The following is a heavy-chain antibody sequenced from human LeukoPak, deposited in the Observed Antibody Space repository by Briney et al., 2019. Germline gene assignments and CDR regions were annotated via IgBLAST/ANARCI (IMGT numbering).Heavy chain of an antibody. Sequence: ASVKVSCKASGYTFTGHCMHWVRQAPGQGLEWMGWINPNSGGTNYAQKFQGRVTMTRDTSITTAHMELSRLRPDDTAVYYCASLNLPDSSGYYDDWGQGTLVTVSS. J-gene: IGHJ4*02. CDR3: ASLNLPDSSGYYDD. CDR2: INPNSGGT. D-gene: IGHD3-22*01. V-gene: IGHV1-2*02. CDR1: GYTFTGHC.